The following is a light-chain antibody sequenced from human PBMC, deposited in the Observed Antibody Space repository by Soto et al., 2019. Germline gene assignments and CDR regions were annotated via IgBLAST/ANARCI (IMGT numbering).Light chain of an antibody. CDR1: QSVSSNY. J-gene: IGKJ5*01. Sequence: IVLTQSPGTLSLSPGERATLSCRAGQSVSSNYLAWYQQKPGQAPRLLIYAASSRATGIPDRFSGSGSGTHFTLTISRLEPGDFAVYYCQHFGGTTFTFGQGTRLEIK. CDR3: QHFGGTTFT. V-gene: IGKV3-20*01. CDR2: AAS.